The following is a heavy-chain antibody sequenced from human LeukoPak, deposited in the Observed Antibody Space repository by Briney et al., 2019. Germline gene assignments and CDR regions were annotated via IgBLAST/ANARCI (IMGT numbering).Heavy chain of an antibody. CDR1: GGTFTSYA. CDR3: AREVGYCSSTSCYPTNWFDP. CDR2: IIPIFGTA. V-gene: IGHV1-69*05. J-gene: IGHJ5*02. Sequence: GASVTVSCKASGGTFTSYAISWVRQAPGQGGEWMGGIIPIFGTANYAQKFQGRVTITTDESTSTAYMELSSLRSEDTAVYYCAREVGYCSSTSCYPTNWFDPWGQGTLVTVSS. D-gene: IGHD2-2*01.